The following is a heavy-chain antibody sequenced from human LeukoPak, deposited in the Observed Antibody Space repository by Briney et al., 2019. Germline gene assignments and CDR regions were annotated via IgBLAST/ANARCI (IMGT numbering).Heavy chain of an antibody. Sequence: GGSLRLSCAAAGFSFSTYAMTWVRQAPGKGLEWVATISGSVDTTYYADSVRGRFTIFRDSSKNTLHLQMNGLRAEDTAVYYCAKDVEYGSGTPIGYWGQGTLVTVSS. J-gene: IGHJ4*02. CDR2: ISGSVDTT. V-gene: IGHV3-23*01. CDR1: GFSFSTYA. D-gene: IGHD3-10*01. CDR3: AKDVEYGSGTPIGY.